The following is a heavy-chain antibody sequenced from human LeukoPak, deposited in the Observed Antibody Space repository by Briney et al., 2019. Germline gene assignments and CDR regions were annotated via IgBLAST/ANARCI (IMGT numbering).Heavy chain of an antibody. V-gene: IGHV1-69*11. CDR3: ATGGDYRDAFDM. Sequence: SVKVSCKASGGTFSTYAISWVRQAPGQGLEWMGRIIAILSQANYAQKFRGRVSITADESTTTAYLELSRLRSEDTAVYYCATGGDYRDAFDMWGQGTMVTVSS. CDR1: GGTFSTYA. J-gene: IGHJ3*02. D-gene: IGHD4-17*01. CDR2: IIAILSQA.